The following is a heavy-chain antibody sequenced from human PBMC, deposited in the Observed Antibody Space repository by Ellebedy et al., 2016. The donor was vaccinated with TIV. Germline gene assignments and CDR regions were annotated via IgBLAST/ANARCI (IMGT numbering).Heavy chain of an antibody. CDR3: ARGASWSAIKGLDY. D-gene: IGHD3-3*01. J-gene: IGHJ4*02. CDR2: ISSSSSTI. CDR1: GFTYSSYS. Sequence: PGGSLRLSCAASGFTYSSYSMNWVRQAPGKGLEWVSYISSSSSTIYYADSVKGRFTIPRDNAKNSLYLQMNSLRVEDTAVYYCARGASWSAIKGLDYWGQGTLVTVSS. V-gene: IGHV3-48*01.